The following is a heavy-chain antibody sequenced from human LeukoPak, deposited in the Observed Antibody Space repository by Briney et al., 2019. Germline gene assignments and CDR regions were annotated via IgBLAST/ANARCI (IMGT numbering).Heavy chain of an antibody. CDR1: GGSFSGYY. D-gene: IGHD1-1*01. V-gene: IGHV4-59*01. CDR3: ARDTPTGHWYFDY. Sequence: SETLSLTCAVYGGSFSGYYWSWIRQPPGKGLEWIGYIYYIGSTNYNPSLRSRVTISVDTSKNQFSLKLSSVTAADTAVYYCARDTPTGHWYFDYWGQGTLVTVSP. CDR2: IYYIGST. J-gene: IGHJ4*02.